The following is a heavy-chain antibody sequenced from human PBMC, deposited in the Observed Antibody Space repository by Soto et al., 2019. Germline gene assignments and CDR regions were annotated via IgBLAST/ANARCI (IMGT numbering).Heavy chain of an antibody. Sequence: GGSLSLSCSASGFTFSSYAMLWVRQAPGKGLEYVSAISSNGGSTYYADSVKGRFTISRDNSKNTLFLQMDSLRAEDTAVYYCASHGYNSGQYFDFRGQGTLVTVSS. CDR2: ISSNGGST. V-gene: IGHV3-64*04. CDR1: GFTFSSYA. J-gene: IGHJ4*02. D-gene: IGHD1-20*01. CDR3: ASHGYNSGQYFDF.